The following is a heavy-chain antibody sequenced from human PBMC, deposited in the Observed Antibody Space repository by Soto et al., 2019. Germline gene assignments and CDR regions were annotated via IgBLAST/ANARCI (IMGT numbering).Heavy chain of an antibody. CDR2: INHSGST. J-gene: IGHJ6*02. D-gene: IGHD5-12*01. CDR1: GGSFSGYY. Sequence: SETLSLTCAVYGGSFSGYYWSWIRQPPGKGLEWIGEINHSGSTNYNPSLKSRVTISVDTSKNQFSLKLSSVTAADTAVYYCARGGIVATIPPLYYYYGMDVWGQGTTVTVS. CDR3: ARGGIVATIPPLYYYYGMDV. V-gene: IGHV4-34*01.